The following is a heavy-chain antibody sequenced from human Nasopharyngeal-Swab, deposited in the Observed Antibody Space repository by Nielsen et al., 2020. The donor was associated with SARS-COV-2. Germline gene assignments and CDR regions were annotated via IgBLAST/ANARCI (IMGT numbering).Heavy chain of an antibody. CDR3: ARDWLTGNSIEALDI. Sequence: GESLKISCTASGFTFSSYTMYWVRKAPGKGLEYLSSITPSSDGIYYGDSVKGRFTISRDNARSSLYLQMNSLRDEDTAVYYCARDWLTGNSIEALDIWGQGTLVTVSS. J-gene: IGHJ3*02. CDR1: GFTFSSYT. D-gene: IGHD1-14*01. CDR2: ITPSSDGI. V-gene: IGHV3-48*02.